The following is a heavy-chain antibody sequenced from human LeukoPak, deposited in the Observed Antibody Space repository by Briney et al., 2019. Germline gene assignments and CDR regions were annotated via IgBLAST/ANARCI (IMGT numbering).Heavy chain of an antibody. J-gene: IGHJ4*02. CDR3: ASPPLAAAGTFKAPLY. D-gene: IGHD6-13*01. CDR2: IYYSGNT. CDR1: GVSISGSGYY. Sequence: SETLSLTCTVSGVSISGSGYYFGWIRQPPGKGLEWIGNIYYSGNTYYNPSLKSRVTISVDTSKNQFSLKLSSVTAADTAVYYCASPPLAAAGTFKAPLYWGQGTLVTVSS. V-gene: IGHV4-39*07.